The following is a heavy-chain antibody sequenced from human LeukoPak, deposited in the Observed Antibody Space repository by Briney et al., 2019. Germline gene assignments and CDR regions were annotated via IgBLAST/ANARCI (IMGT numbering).Heavy chain of an antibody. D-gene: IGHD3-9*01. CDR3: ARGSVLTGLFDY. CDR2: MNPNSGNT. Sequence: ASMKVSCKASGYTFTSYDINWVRQATGQGLEWMGWMNPNSGNTGYAQKFQGRVTMTRNTSISTAYMELSSLRSEDTAVYYCARGSVLTGLFDYWGQGTLVTVSS. V-gene: IGHV1-8*01. J-gene: IGHJ4*02. CDR1: GYTFTSYD.